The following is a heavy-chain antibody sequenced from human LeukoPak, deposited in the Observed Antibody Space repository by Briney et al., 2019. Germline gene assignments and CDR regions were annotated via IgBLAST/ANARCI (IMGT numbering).Heavy chain of an antibody. CDR2: IYHSGST. CDR1: GGSISSSHW. Sequence: PSETLSLTCAVSGGSISSSHWWTWVRQPPGKGLEWIGEIYHSGSTNYNLSLESRVTISVDKSKNQLSLKLSSVTAADTAVYYCARVSFHYHSGSYGWYFDSWGQGTLVTVSS. V-gene: IGHV4-4*02. J-gene: IGHJ4*02. CDR3: ARVSFHYHSGSYGWYFDS. D-gene: IGHD3-10*01.